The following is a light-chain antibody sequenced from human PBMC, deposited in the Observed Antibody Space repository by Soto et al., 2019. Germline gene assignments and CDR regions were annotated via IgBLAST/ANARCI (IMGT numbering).Light chain of an antibody. V-gene: IGKV3-20*01. CDR3: QQYGSSSWT. Sequence: EIVLTQSPGTLSLSPGERATLSCRASQSVSSIYLAWYQHKPGQAPRLLIYGASSRPTGIPDRFSGSGSGTDFTLTISRLEPEDFAVYYCQQYGSSSWTFGRGTTVEIK. CDR1: QSVSSIY. J-gene: IGKJ1*01. CDR2: GAS.